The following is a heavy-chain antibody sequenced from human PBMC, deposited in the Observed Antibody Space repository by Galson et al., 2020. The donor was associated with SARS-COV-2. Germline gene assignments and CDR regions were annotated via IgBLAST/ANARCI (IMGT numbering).Heavy chain of an antibody. J-gene: IGHJ1*01. CDR1: GFTVSNNY. D-gene: IGHD2-15*01. CDR2: IYSGGSP. V-gene: IGHV3-53*01. Sequence: QAGGSLRLSCAASGFTVSNNYMGWVRQAPGKGLAWVSVIYSGGSPYYADSVKGRFTISRDNSKNTLYLQMNSLRVEDTAVYFCASHLGRCTGGSCYFQHWGQGTLVTVSS. CDR3: ASHLGRCTGGSCYFQH.